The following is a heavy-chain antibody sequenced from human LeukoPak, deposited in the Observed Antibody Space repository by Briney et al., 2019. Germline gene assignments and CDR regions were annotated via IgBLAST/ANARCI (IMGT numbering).Heavy chain of an antibody. Sequence: GGSLRLSCAASGFTVSSNYMSWVRQAPGKGLEWVSVIYGGGSTYYADSVKGRFTISRHNSKNTLYLQMNSLRAEDTAVYYCARGPYSGYHTYYYYGMDVWGQGTTVTVSS. D-gene: IGHD5-12*01. CDR3: ARGPYSGYHTYYYYGMDV. CDR2: IYGGGST. J-gene: IGHJ6*02. V-gene: IGHV3-53*04. CDR1: GFTVSSNY.